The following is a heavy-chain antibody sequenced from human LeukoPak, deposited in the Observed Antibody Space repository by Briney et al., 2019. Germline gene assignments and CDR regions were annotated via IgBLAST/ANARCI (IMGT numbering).Heavy chain of an antibody. Sequence: PSETLSLTCAVYGGSFSGYYWSWIRQPPGKGLEWIGEINHSGSTNYNPSLKSRVTISVDTSKNQFSLKLSSVTAADTAVYYCASRLLPNGMDVWGQGTTVTVSS. CDR3: ASRLLPNGMDV. CDR1: GGSFSGYY. D-gene: IGHD3-22*01. CDR2: INHSGST. J-gene: IGHJ6*02. V-gene: IGHV4-34*01.